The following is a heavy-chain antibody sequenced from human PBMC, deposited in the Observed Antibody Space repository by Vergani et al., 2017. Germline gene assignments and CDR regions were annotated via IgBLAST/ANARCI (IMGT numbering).Heavy chain of an antibody. CDR2: ISSSSSTI. V-gene: IGHV3-48*01. CDR3: AKDRHYGDYALGYMDV. CDR1: GFTFSSYS. J-gene: IGHJ6*03. D-gene: IGHD4-17*01. Sequence: EVQLVESGGGLVQPGGSLRLSCAASGFTFSSYSMNWVRQAPGKGLEWVSYISSSSSTIYYADSVKGRFTISRDNAKNSLYLQMNSLRAEDTAVYYCAKDRHYGDYALGYMDVWGKGTTVTVSS.